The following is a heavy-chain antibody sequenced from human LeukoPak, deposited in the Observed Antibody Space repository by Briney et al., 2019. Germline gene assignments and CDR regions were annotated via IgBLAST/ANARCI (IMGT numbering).Heavy chain of an antibody. V-gene: IGHV4-38-2*02. CDR2: AYHSGST. Sequence: PSETLSLTCTVSGSSISSGYYWGWVRQPPGKGLEWIGSAYHSGSTYYNPSLKSRITISVDTSKNQFSLKLSSVTAADTAVYYCARVEQQLAGGAFDIWGQGTMVTVSS. D-gene: IGHD6-13*01. CDR1: GSSISSGYY. J-gene: IGHJ3*02. CDR3: ARVEQQLAGGAFDI.